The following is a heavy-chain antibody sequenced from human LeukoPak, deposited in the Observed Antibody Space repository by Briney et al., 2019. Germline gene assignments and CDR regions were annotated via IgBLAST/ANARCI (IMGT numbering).Heavy chain of an antibody. Sequence: GGSLRLSCAASGFTFSTYGMHWVRPAPGKGLEWVAVISYDGSNKYYADPVKGRFTISRDNSENSLFLQMSSLRAEDTAVYYCAKAREYYGSGTCDYWGQGTLVTVSS. CDR1: GFTFSTYG. D-gene: IGHD3-10*01. V-gene: IGHV3-30*18. CDR3: AKAREYYGSGTCDY. J-gene: IGHJ4*02. CDR2: ISYDGSNK.